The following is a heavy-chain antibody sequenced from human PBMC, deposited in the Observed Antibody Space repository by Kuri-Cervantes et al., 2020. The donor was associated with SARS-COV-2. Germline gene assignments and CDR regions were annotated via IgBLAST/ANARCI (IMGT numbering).Heavy chain of an antibody. CDR3: ARSRANVDTPFVA. CDR1: GYSISSGHY. Sequence: GSLRLSCTVSGYSISSGHYWGWIRQPPGKGLEWIGSVYRPGSTYYSSSLKSRVTISIDMSKSHFSLKLSSETAADTAVYYCARSRANVDTPFVAWCQGNLVTVSS. CDR2: VYRPGST. J-gene: IGHJ5*02. V-gene: IGHV4-38-2*02. D-gene: IGHD5-18*01.